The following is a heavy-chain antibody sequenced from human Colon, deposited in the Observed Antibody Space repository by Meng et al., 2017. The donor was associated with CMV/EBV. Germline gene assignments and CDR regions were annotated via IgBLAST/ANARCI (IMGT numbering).Heavy chain of an antibody. D-gene: IGHD4-11*01. CDR1: GFTFDDYG. CDR3: ARANDYSNFNYYYPMDV. V-gene: IGHV3-20*04. J-gene: IGHJ6*02. Sequence: GESLKISCAASGFTFDDYGTNWVRQSPGKGLQWVAGINWNGASTGYADSVRGRFTISRDNAKNSLYLQITSLRAEDTALYYCARANDYSNFNYYYPMDVWGQGTTVTVSS. CDR2: INWNGAST.